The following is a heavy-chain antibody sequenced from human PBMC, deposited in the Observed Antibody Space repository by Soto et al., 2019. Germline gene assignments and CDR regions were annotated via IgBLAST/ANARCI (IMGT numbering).Heavy chain of an antibody. CDR3: AKGYTTSCFAHFDF. CDR2: ISWNSGNI. CDR1: AFTFGDYA. Sequence: EVQLVESGGCLVQPGRSRRLSCAASAFTFGDYAMHWVLQAPEKGLEWVSCISWNSGNIVYVDSVECRFTISRDNAKNSLYLQMNSLRPEDTAFYYCAKGYTTSCFAHFDFWGQGALVTVSS. D-gene: IGHD2-2*01. J-gene: IGHJ4*02. V-gene: IGHV3-9*01.